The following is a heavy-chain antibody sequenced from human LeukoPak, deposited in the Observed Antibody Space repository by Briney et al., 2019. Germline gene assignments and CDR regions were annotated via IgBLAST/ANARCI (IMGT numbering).Heavy chain of an antibody. CDR2: ISWNSGSI. J-gene: IGHJ6*02. D-gene: IGHD2-8*02. CDR3: ARQVVYANYYYYGMDV. Sequence: PGGSLRLSCAASGFTFDDYAVHWVRQAPGKGLEWVSGISWNSGSIGYADSVKGRFTISRDNAKNSLYLQMNSLRAEDTALYYCARQVVYANYYYYGMDVWGQGTTVTVSS. CDR1: GFTFDDYA. V-gene: IGHV3-9*01.